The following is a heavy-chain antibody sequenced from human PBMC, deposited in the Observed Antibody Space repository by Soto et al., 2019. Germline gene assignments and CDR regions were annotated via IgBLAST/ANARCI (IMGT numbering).Heavy chain of an antibody. CDR2: IDYRGST. CDR1: GGSISSYY. CDR3: ARRLCSGGSCYPAYSSDP. Sequence: PSETLALTCTVSGGSISSYYWSWIRQPPGKGREWIGYIDYRGSTNYNPSLKSRVTISVDTSKNQFSLKLSSVTAADTAVYYCARRLCSGGSCYPAYSSDPWGPGPLVTLSS. V-gene: IGHV4-59*08. D-gene: IGHD2-15*01. J-gene: IGHJ5*02.